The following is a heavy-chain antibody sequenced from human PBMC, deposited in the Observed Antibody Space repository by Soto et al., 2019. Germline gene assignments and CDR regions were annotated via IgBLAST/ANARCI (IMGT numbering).Heavy chain of an antibody. J-gene: IGHJ1*01. V-gene: IGHV3-30-3*01. CDR1: GFTFNNYV. CDR3: ATEDESSGHAGIFQN. Sequence: QVQLVESGGGVVQPGRSLRLSCAASGFTFNNYVMHWVRQAPGQGLEWVAGISSDGNSEHYPDSVKGRFTISRDNPKSTLHLQMNSLRDDDTAVYYCATEDESSGHAGIFQNWGQGTLVSVSS. D-gene: IGHD3-22*01. CDR2: ISSDGNSE.